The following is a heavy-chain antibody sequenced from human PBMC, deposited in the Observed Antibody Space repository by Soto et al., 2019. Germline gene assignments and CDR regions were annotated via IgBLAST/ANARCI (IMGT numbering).Heavy chain of an antibody. CDR1: GGSISRYY. Sequence: SETLSLTCTVSGGSISRYYWSWIRQPPGKGLEWIGYIYYSGSTNYNPSLKSRVTISVDTSKNQFSLKLSPVTAADTAVYYCARDPTGFWSGYEPVDYYYYGMDVWGQGTTVTVSS. CDR2: IYYSGST. V-gene: IGHV4-59*01. CDR3: ARDPTGFWSGYEPVDYYYYGMDV. D-gene: IGHD3-3*01. J-gene: IGHJ6*02.